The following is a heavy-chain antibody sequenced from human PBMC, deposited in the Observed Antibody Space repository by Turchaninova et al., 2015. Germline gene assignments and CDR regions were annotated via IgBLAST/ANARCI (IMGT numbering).Heavy chain of an antibody. J-gene: IGHJ4*02. CDR2: IYYSGST. CDR3: ARDDSTGTGYFDY. D-gene: IGHD1-7*01. CDR1: GGSISGYY. Sequence: QVQLQESGPGLVKPSETLSLTCTVSGGSISGYYWSWIRQPPGKGLEWIGYIYYSGSTNYNPSLKSRVTISVDTSKNQFSLKLSSVTAADTAVYYCARDDSTGTGYFDYWGQGTLVTVSS. V-gene: IGHV4-59*01.